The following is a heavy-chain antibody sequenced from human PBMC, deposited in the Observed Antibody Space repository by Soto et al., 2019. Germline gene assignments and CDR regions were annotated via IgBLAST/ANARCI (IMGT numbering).Heavy chain of an antibody. Sequence: ASVKVSCKVSGYTLTELSMHWVRQAPGKGLEWMGGFDPENGETIYAQKFQGRVTMTEDTSTDTAYMELSSLRSEDTAVYYCATAPPTSEGYYFDYWGQGTLVTVSS. J-gene: IGHJ4*02. D-gene: IGHD2-2*01. CDR2: FDPENGET. CDR3: ATAPPTSEGYYFDY. V-gene: IGHV1-24*01. CDR1: GYTLTELS.